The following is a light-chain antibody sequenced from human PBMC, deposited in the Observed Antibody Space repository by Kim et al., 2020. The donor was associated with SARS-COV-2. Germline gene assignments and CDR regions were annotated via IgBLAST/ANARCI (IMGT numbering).Light chain of an antibody. J-gene: IGLJ3*02. V-gene: IGLV1-51*01. Sequence: GQKVTISCSGSSSNIGRNQISWYQQLPGTAPKLLIYDNNVRPSGIPDRCSGSKSGTSATLGITGLQTGDEADYYCATWDSSLSTWVFGGGTQLTVL. CDR2: DNN. CDR1: SSNIGRNQ. CDR3: ATWDSSLSTWV.